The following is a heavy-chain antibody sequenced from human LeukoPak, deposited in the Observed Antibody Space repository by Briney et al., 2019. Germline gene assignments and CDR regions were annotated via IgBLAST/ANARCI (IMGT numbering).Heavy chain of an antibody. CDR2: ISSSGSTK. J-gene: IGHJ4*02. CDR1: GFPFNSYE. Sequence: GGSLRLSCAASGFPFNSYEKHWVPQAPGKGLEWVSYISSSGSTKYYADSVKGRLTISRDNANNSLYLQMNSLRAEDTAFYYGVRSEHDYGDDAYLDYWGQRTLVTVFS. V-gene: IGHV3-48*03. CDR3: VRSEHDYGDDAYLDY. D-gene: IGHD4-17*01.